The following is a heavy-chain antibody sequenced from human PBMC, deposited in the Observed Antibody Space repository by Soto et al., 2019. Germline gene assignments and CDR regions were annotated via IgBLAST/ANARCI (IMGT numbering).Heavy chain of an antibody. CDR2: ISYDGSNI. CDR1: GFIFNSYG. J-gene: IGHJ4*02. Sequence: QVQLVESGGGVVQPGRSLRLSCAASGFIFNSYGMHWIRQAPGKGLEWVAVISYDGSNIFYADSVKGRFTISRDHSNNTLYLQMNSLRGDDTAVYYCARGVRGVATIAIGFYLDYWGQGPLVTTSS. D-gene: IGHD5-12*01. V-gene: IGHV3-30*03. CDR3: ARGVRGVATIAIGFYLDY.